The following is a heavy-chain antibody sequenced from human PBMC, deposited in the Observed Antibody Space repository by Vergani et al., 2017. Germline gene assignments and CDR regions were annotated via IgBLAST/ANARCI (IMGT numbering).Heavy chain of an antibody. Sequence: EVQLLESGGGLAQPGGSLRLSCAASGFTFIMHAMSWVRQAPGKGLEWVSGISWNSGAVDYADSVRGRFTISRDNAKNSLFLEMNSLRFEDTAVYFCTKGSVYYHDSAGHGYDPYTGFDLWGQGTLVTVSS. CDR3: TKGSVYYHDSAGHGYDPYTGFDL. V-gene: IGHV3-9*01. D-gene: IGHD5-12*01. CDR2: ISWNSGAV. J-gene: IGHJ3*01. CDR1: GFTFIMHA.